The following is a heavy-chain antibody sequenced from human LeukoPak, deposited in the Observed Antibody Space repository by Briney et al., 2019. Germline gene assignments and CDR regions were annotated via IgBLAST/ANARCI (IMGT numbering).Heavy chain of an antibody. Sequence: SGTLSLTCAVSGGSISSSNWWSWVRQPPGKGLEWIGEIYHSGSTNYNPSLKSRVTLSVDKSKNQFSLKLSSVTAADTAVYYCARIFRGAYFDYWGQGTLVTVSS. CDR1: GGSISSSNW. J-gene: IGHJ4*02. D-gene: IGHD3-10*01. CDR3: ARIFRGAYFDY. CDR2: IYHSGST. V-gene: IGHV4-4*02.